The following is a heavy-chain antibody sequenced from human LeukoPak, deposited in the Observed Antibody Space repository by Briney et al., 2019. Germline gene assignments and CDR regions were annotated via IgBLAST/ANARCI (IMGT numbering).Heavy chain of an antibody. J-gene: IGHJ4*02. D-gene: IGHD3-22*01. CDR3: ATAGANYYDSSGYPYFDY. V-gene: IGHV1-24*01. CDR2: FDPEDGET. Sequence: ASVKVSCKVSGYTLTELSMHWVRQAPGKGLEWMGGFDPEDGETIYAQKFQGRVTMTEDTSTDTAYMELSSLRSEDTAVYYCATAGANYYDSSGYPYFDYWGQGTLVTVSS. CDR1: GYTLTELS.